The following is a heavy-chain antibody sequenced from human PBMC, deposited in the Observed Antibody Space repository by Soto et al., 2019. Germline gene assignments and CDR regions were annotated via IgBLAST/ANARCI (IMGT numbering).Heavy chain of an antibody. V-gene: IGHV4-31*03. CDR1: GGSISSGGYY. Sequence: QVQLQESGPGLVKPSQTLSLPCTVSGGSISSGGYYCSWIRQHPGKGLEWIGYIYYRGSTYYNPSLKSRATISVDTSKNQFSLKLSSVTAADTAVYYCAPLTMVRGVHPWGQGTLVTVSS. D-gene: IGHD3-10*01. CDR2: IYYRGST. J-gene: IGHJ5*02. CDR3: APLTMVRGVHP.